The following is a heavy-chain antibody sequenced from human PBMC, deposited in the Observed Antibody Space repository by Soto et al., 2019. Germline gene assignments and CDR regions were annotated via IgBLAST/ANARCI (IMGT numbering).Heavy chain of an antibody. CDR3: ASGPCGGDCYSAY. V-gene: IGHV3-74*01. Sequence: PGGSLRLSCAASGFTFSSYWMQWVRQAPGKGLLWVSHISNDGSTTTYADSVKGRFTISRDNAKNTLYLQIYSLRAEDTAIYYCASGPCGGDCYSAYWGQGTLVTVSS. CDR2: ISNDGSTT. J-gene: IGHJ4*02. D-gene: IGHD2-21*02. CDR1: GFTFSSYW.